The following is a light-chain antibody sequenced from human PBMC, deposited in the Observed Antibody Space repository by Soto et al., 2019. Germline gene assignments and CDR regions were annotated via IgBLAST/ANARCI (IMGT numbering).Light chain of an antibody. V-gene: IGKV3-15*01. CDR3: QHYNNWPPRT. CDR2: GAS. J-gene: IGKJ4*01. Sequence: EIVMTQSPATLSVSPGERATLSCRASQSVSSNLAWYQQKPGQAPSLLIYGASTRATGIPARFSGSGSGTEFNLTISSLQSEDFAVYSCQHYNNWPPRTFGGGTKVEIK. CDR1: QSVSSN.